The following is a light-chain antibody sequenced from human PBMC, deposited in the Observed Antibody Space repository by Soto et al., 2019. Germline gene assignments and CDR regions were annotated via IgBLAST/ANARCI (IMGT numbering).Light chain of an antibody. J-gene: IGKJ4*01. CDR2: DAS. V-gene: IGKV1-5*01. CDR1: QTISNR. Sequence: DIQMTQSPSTLSASVGDRVTITCRASQTISNRLAWYQQKPGKAPKVLIFDASTLDGGVPSRFSGRRSGTDFTLTISRLQPSDFETYYCQQYNTYPLTFGGGTKVEI. CDR3: QQYNTYPLT.